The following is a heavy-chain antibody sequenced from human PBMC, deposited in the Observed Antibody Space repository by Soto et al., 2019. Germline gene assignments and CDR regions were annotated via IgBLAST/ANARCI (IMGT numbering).Heavy chain of an antibody. Sequence: QVQLVQSGAEVKMHGSSIKVSCKVSGGTFSNYAIDWVRLAPGHGLEWMGGIVPIFGTTYYTQKFQGRATIIADDSTTTAYLEMSSLRSEDTAIYYCARVEAVAGLYNYHGLDVWGQGTAVTVSS. J-gene: IGHJ6*02. D-gene: IGHD6-19*01. CDR2: IVPIFGTT. CDR1: GGTFSNYA. V-gene: IGHV1-69*12. CDR3: ARVEAVAGLYNYHGLDV.